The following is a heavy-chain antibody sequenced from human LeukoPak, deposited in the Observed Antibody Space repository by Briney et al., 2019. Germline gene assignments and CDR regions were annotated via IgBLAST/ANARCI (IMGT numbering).Heavy chain of an antibody. CDR1: GFTVSSNY. V-gene: IGHV3-66*01. Sequence: GGSLRLSCAASGFTVSSNYMSWVRQAPGKGLEWVSVIYSGGSTYYADSVKGRLTIYRDNSKNTQLLQMNSLRAEETAVYYGARGPSGYHNTGGQGTLVTVSS. CDR3: ARGPSGYHNT. J-gene: IGHJ4*02. D-gene: IGHD5-12*01. CDR2: IYSGGST.